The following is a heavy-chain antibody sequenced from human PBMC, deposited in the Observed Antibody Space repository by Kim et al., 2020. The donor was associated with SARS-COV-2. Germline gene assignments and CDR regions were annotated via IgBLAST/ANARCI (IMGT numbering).Heavy chain of an antibody. CDR3: AREYVAAAAGTVGAFDI. CDR2: INPSGGST. J-gene: IGHJ3*02. Sequence: ASVKVSCKASGYTFTSYYMHWVRQAPGQGLEWMGIINPSGGSTSYAQKFQGRVTMTRDTSTSTVYMELSSLRSEDTAVYYCAREYVAAAAGTVGAFDIWGQGTMVTVSS. V-gene: IGHV1-46*01. CDR1: GYTFTSYY. D-gene: IGHD6-13*01.